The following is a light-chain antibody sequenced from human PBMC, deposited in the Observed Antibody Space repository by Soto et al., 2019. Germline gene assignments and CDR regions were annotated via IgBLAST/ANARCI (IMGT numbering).Light chain of an antibody. Sequence: QSVLTQPPSVSGAPGQRVTISCTGSSSNIGAGYDVHWYQQLPGTAPKLLIYGNSNRPSGVPDRFSGSKSGTSASLAITWLQAEDEADYYCQSYDSRLSGSVVFGGGTKLTVL. CDR3: QSYDSRLSGSVV. CDR2: GNS. CDR1: SSNIGAGYD. V-gene: IGLV1-40*01. J-gene: IGLJ2*01.